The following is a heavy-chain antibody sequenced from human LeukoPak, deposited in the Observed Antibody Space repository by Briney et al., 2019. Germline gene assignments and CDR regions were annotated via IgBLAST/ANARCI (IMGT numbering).Heavy chain of an antibody. CDR3: AKWGDYDVLTGYYDSDY. J-gene: IGHJ4*02. CDR2: VGGSGGTT. V-gene: IGHV3-23*01. D-gene: IGHD3-9*01. CDR1: GFTISNYA. Sequence: PGASLRLSCAASGFTISNYAMSWVRQAPGKGLEWVSAVGGSGGTTYYADSVKGRFTISRDNSKNTLYLQMRSLRAEDTAVYYCAKWGDYDVLTGYYDSDYWGQGTLVTVSS.